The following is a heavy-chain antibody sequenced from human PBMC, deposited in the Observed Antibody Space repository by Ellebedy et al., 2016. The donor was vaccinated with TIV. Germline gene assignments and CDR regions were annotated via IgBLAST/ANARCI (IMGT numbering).Heavy chain of an antibody. CDR2: IYHSGST. Sequence: GSLRLXXAVSGGSISSSNWWSWLRQPPGKGLEWIGEIYHSGSTNYNPSLKSRVTISVDKSKNQFSLKLSSVTAADTAVYYCARVVNDYAFYWGQGTLVTVSS. D-gene: IGHD4-17*01. CDR1: GGSISSSNW. J-gene: IGHJ4*02. V-gene: IGHV4-4*02. CDR3: ARVVNDYAFY.